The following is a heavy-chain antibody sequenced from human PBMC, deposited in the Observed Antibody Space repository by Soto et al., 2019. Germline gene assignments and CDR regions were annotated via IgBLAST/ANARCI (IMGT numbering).Heavy chain of an antibody. CDR1: GGLFSSFA. Sequence: QGQLVQSGPEVKKPGSSVKVSCKDSGGLFSSFAISWVRQAPGQGLEWLGGIIPVFNSATYAERFQDRVTITAEDSTNIANLELSSLGSDDTAVYYCARGGGPYVWFNEFWGQGTLVTVSS. V-gene: IGHV1-69*01. D-gene: IGHD3-16*01. CDR2: IIPVFNSA. J-gene: IGHJ4*02. CDR3: ARGGGPYVWFNEF.